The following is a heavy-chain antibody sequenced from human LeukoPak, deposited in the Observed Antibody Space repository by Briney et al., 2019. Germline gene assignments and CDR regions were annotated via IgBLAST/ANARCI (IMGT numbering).Heavy chain of an antibody. CDR2: ISYDGSNK. V-gene: IGHV3-30*18. CDR3: AKPYDYVWGSYLDY. D-gene: IGHD3-16*01. J-gene: IGHJ4*02. CDR1: GFTFSSYG. Sequence: GGSLRLSCAASGFTFSSYGMHWVRQAPSKGLEWVAVISYDGSNKYYADSVKGRFTISRDNSKNTLYLQMNSLRAEDTAVYYCAKPYDYVWGSYLDYWGQGTLVTVSS.